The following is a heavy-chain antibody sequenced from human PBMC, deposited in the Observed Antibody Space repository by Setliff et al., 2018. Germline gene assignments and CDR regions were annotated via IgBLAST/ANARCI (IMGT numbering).Heavy chain of an antibody. CDR3: ATRGHYSSSDGLSFDF. J-gene: IGHJ4*02. Sequence: GGSMRLSCVASGFTFSAYGMSWVRQAPGKGLEWVSSVYNGNDETKYADSVKGRFTISRDRSKNTVYLQMNRLRAEDTAVYYCATRGHYSSSDGLSFDFWGQGTQVTVSS. CDR2: VYNGNDET. D-gene: IGHD6-6*01. V-gene: IGHV3-23*01. CDR1: GFTFSAYG.